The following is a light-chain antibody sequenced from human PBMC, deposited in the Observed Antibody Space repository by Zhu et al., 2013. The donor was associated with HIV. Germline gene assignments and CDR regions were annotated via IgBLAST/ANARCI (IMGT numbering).Light chain of an antibody. CDR1: QSISSF. J-gene: IGKJ4*01. V-gene: IGKV1-39*01. Sequence: IQMTQSPSSLSASVGDRVTITCRASQSISSFLSWYQQKPGKAPNLLIYGASTLETGVPSRFSGRGSGTYFTLTISSLQPEDFAKFTYCQQANSFPXTFGGGTKAEIK. CDR2: GAS. CDR3: QQANSFPXT.